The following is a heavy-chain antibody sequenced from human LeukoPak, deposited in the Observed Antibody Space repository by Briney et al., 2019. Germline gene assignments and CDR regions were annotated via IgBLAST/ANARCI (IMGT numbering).Heavy chain of an antibody. J-gene: IGHJ4*02. CDR3: ARGLRTNGVWGPKGADY. CDR1: GGSISSYY. CDR2: INHSGST. D-gene: IGHD2-8*01. Sequence: SQTLSLTCTVSGGSISSYYWSWIRQPPGKGLEWIGEINHSGSTNYNPSLKSRVTISVDTSKNQFSLKLSSVTAADTAVYYCARGLRTNGVWGPKGADYWGQGTLVTVSS. V-gene: IGHV4-34*01.